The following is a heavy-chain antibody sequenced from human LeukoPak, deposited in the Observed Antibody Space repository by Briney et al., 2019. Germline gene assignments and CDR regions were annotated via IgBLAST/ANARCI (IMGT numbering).Heavy chain of an antibody. D-gene: IGHD3-3*01. Sequence: GGSLRLSCAASGFTVSSNYMSWVRQAPGKGLEWVSVIYSGGSTYYADSVKGRFTISRDNSKNTLYLQMDSLRAEDTAVYYCARVLKTYYDFWSGYYSYYYMDVWGKGTTVTVSS. J-gene: IGHJ6*03. CDR2: IYSGGST. V-gene: IGHV3-66*02. CDR1: GFTVSSNY. CDR3: ARVLKTYYDFWSGYYSYYYMDV.